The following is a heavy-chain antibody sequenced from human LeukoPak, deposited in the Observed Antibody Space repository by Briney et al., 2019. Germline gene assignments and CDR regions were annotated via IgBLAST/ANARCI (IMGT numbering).Heavy chain of an antibody. J-gene: IGHJ4*02. CDR1: GGSISSYY. CDR3: ARVGYDYVWGSYRSSYFDY. Sequence: SETLSLTCTVSGGSISSYYWSWIRQPAGKGLEWIGRIYTSGSTNYNPSLKSRVTMSVDTSKNQFSLKLSSVTAADTAVYYCARVGYDYVWGSYRSSYFDYWGQGTLVTVSS. D-gene: IGHD3-16*02. V-gene: IGHV4-4*07. CDR2: IYTSGST.